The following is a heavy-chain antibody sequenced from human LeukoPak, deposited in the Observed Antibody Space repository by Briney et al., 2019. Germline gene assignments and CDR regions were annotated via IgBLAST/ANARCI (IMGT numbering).Heavy chain of an antibody. Sequence: SETLSLTCAVSAYSIGSGYYWGWIRQPPGKGLEWIGSFYHSGSTYYNPSLKSRVTISVDTSKNQFSLKLRSVTAADTAVYYCARHDFYSNYPHNWFDPWGQGTLVTVSS. J-gene: IGHJ5*02. CDR3: ARHDFYSNYPHNWFDP. D-gene: IGHD4-11*01. V-gene: IGHV4-38-2*01. CDR1: AYSIGSGYY. CDR2: FYHSGST.